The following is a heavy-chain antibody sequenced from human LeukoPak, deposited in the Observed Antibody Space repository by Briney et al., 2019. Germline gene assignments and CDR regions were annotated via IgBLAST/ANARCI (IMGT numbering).Heavy chain of an antibody. D-gene: IGHD5-24*01. V-gene: IGHV3-21*01. Sequence: GGSLGLSCAASGFTFSSYSMNWVRQAPGKGLEWVSSISSSSSYIYYADSVKGRFTISRDNAKNSLYLQMNSLRAEDTAVYYCARERWGPAFDYWGQGTLVTVSS. J-gene: IGHJ4*02. CDR2: ISSSSSYI. CDR1: GFTFSSYS. CDR3: ARERWGPAFDY.